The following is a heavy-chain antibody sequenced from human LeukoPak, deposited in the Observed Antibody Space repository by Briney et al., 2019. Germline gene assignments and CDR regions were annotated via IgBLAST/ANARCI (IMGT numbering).Heavy chain of an antibody. D-gene: IGHD3-10*01. V-gene: IGHV3-30*04. CDR1: GFTFSSYV. CDR3: ARGPPYGSGSPSTPRALNWFDP. J-gene: IGHJ5*02. CDR2: ISYDGSNE. Sequence: GGSLRLSCAASGFTFSSYVMHWVRQAPGKGLEWVAIISYDGSNEYYADSVKGRFTISRDNSKNTLYLQMNSLRAADTAVYYCARGPPYGSGSPSTPRALNWFDPWGQGTLVTVSS.